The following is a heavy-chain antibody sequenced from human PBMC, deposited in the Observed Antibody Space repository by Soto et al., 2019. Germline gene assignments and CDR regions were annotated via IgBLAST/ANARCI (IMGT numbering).Heavy chain of an antibody. CDR3: ATASFRSGIAVAGNY. CDR1: GFTFGSYA. V-gene: IGHV3-23*01. J-gene: IGHJ4*02. Sequence: EVQLLESGGGLVQPGGSLRLSCAASGFTFGSYAMTWVRQAPGKGLEWVSAISFGGGSTYYADSVKGRFTISRDNSKDALYLQMPSLRAGATAIYYCATASFRSGIAVAGNYWGQGTLVTVSS. CDR2: ISFGGGST. D-gene: IGHD6-19*01.